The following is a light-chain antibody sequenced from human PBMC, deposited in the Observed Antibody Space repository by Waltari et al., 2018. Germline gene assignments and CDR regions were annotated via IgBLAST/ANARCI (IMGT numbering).Light chain of an antibody. V-gene: IGLV2-11*01. Sequence: QSALTQPRSVSGSPGQSVTISCPGISSEVGAFNFVSWYQQHPGEAPKLMIYDVTKRPSGVPDRLSGSKSGNTASLTISGLQAEDEANYYCCSYIGTHTNWVFGGGTKLTVL. J-gene: IGLJ3*02. CDR1: SSEVGAFNF. CDR2: DVT. CDR3: CSYIGTHTNWV.